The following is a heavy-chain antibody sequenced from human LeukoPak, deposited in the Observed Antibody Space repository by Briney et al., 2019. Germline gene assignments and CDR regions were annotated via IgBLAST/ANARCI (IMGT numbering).Heavy chain of an antibody. V-gene: IGHV1-69*13. Sequence: ASVKVSCKASGGTFSSYAISWVRQAPGQGLEWMGGIIPIFGTANYAQKFQGRVTITADESTSTAYMELSSLRSEDTAVYYCAREYSSSPGSAFGIWGQGTMVTVSS. CDR2: IIPIFGTA. J-gene: IGHJ3*02. CDR1: GGTFSSYA. CDR3: AREYSSSPGSAFGI. D-gene: IGHD6-6*01.